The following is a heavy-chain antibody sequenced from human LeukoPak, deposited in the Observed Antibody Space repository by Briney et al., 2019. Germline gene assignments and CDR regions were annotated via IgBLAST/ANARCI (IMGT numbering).Heavy chain of an antibody. J-gene: IGHJ4*02. Sequence: GRSLRLSCAASGFTFSSYAMHWVRQAPGKGLEWVAVISYDGSNKYYADSVKGRFTISRDNSKNTLYLEMNSLTVEDTAVYYCAKGEGGTYFNYCFDYWGQGTLVTVSS. D-gene: IGHD1-26*01. CDR3: AKGEGGTYFNYCFDY. CDR2: ISYDGSNK. CDR1: GFTFSSYA. V-gene: IGHV3-30-3*01.